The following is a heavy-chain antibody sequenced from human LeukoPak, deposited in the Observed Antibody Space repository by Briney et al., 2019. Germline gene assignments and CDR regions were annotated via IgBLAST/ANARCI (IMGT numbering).Heavy chain of an antibody. CDR1: GFTFSSYG. J-gene: IGHJ4*02. V-gene: IGHV3-33*01. CDR2: IWYDGSNK. Sequence: GGSLRLSCAASGFTFSSYGMHWVRQAPGKGLEWVAVIWYDGSNKYYADSVKGRFTISRDNSKNTLYLQMNSLRAEDTAVYYCARWDFWSGYFDYWGQGTLVTVSS. D-gene: IGHD3-3*01. CDR3: ARWDFWSGYFDY.